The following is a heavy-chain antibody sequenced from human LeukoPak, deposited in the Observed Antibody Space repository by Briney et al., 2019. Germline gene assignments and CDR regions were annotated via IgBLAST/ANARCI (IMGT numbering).Heavy chain of an antibody. Sequence: ASAKVSCKVSGYTLTELSMHWVRQAPGKGLEWMGGFDPEDGKPIYAQKFQGRVTMTEDTSTDTTYMELSSLRSEDTAVYYCAADGGLLLNSWGQGTLVTVSS. J-gene: IGHJ4*02. CDR2: FDPEDGKP. CDR1: GYTLTELS. D-gene: IGHD3-22*01. CDR3: AADGGLLLNS. V-gene: IGHV1-24*01.